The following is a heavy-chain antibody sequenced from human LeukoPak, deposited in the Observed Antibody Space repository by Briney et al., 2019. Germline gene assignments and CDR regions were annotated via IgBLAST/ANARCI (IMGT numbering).Heavy chain of an antibody. CDR1: GGSISSGSYY. CDR3: ARQRYFDWLPDY. CDR2: IYTSGST. J-gene: IGHJ4*02. D-gene: IGHD3-9*01. V-gene: IGHV4-61*02. Sequence: SETLSLTCTVSGGSISSGSYYWSWIRQPAGKGLEWIGRIYTSGSTNYNPSLKSRVTISVDTSKNQFSLKLSSVTAADTAVYYCARQRYFDWLPDYWGQGTLVTVSS.